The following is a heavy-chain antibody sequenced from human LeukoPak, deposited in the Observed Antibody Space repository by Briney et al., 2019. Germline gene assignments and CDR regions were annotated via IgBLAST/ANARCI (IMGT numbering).Heavy chain of an antibody. V-gene: IGHV4-34*01. CDR3: ARDPPHDSSGYDDFDY. CDR2: INHSGST. D-gene: IGHD3-22*01. J-gene: IGHJ4*02. Sequence: SETLSLTCAVYGGSFSGYYWSWIRQPPGKGLEWIGEINHSGSTNYNPSLKSRVTISVDTSKNQFSLKLSSVTAADTAVYYCARDPPHDSSGYDDFDYWGQGTLVTVSS. CDR1: GGSFSGYY.